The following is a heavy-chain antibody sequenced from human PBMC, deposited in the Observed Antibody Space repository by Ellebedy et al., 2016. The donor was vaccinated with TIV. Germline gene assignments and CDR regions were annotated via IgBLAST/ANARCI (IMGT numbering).Heavy chain of an antibody. D-gene: IGHD2-2*01. CDR2: ISGNGGRT. V-gene: IGHV3-23*01. J-gene: IGHJ4*02. Sequence: GESLKISCAASGFTFSSYAMSWVRQAPGKGLEWVSSISGNGGRTDYADSVKGRFTISRDKAKKSVYLQMNSLRVEDTAIYYCARDAMLWIFDSWGQGTLVTVSS. CDR3: ARDAMLWIFDS. CDR1: GFTFSSYA.